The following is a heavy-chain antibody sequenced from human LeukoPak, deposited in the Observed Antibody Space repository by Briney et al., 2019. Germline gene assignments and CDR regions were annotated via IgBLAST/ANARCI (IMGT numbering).Heavy chain of an antibody. CDR3: AKDDYGDYESPGVDY. J-gene: IGHJ4*02. CDR1: GFTVSSNY. Sequence: GGSLRLSCAASGFTVSSNYMSWVRQAPGKGLEWVSAISGSGGSTYYADSVKGRFTISRDNSKNTLYLQMNSLRAEDTAVYYCAKDDYGDYESPGVDYWGQGTLVTVSS. V-gene: IGHV3-23*01. D-gene: IGHD4-17*01. CDR2: ISGSGGST.